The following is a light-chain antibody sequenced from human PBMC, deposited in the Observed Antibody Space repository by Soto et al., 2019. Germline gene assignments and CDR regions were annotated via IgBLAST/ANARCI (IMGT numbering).Light chain of an antibody. V-gene: IGLV2-14*01. CDR2: EVS. Sequence: QSALTQPASVSGSPGQAITISCTGTSSDVGGYNYVSWYQQHPGKAPKLMIYEVSNRPSGVSNRFSGSKSDNTASLTISGRQSEDEADYYCSSYTSSSTWVFGGGTKLTVL. CDR1: SSDVGGYNY. CDR3: SSYTSSSTWV. J-gene: IGLJ3*02.